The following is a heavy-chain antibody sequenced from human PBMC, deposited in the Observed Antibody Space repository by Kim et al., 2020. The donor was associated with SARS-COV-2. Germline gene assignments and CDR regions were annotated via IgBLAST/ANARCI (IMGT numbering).Heavy chain of an antibody. Sequence: GGSLRLSCAASGFTFSSYAMHWVRQAPGKGLEWVAVISYDGSNKYYADSVKGRFTISRDNSKNTLYLQMNSLRAEDTAVYYCAREAEIYDFWSAYFYYWG. J-gene: IGHJ4*01. CDR3: AREAEIYDFWSAYFYY. CDR1: GFTFSSYA. CDR2: ISYDGSNK. V-gene: IGHV3-30*04. D-gene: IGHD3-3*01.